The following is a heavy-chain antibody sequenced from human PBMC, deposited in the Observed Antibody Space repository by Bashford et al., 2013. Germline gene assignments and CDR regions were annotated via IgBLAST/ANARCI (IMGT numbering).Heavy chain of an antibody. J-gene: IGHJ6*02. CDR3: AVKDPVIAAGHYAYYGMDV. CDR2: INAGNGDT. D-gene: IGHD6-13*01. V-gene: IGHV1-3*01. CDR1: GNSFTFYA. Sequence: ASVKVSCKASGNSFTFYAMHWVRQAPGQGLEWMGWINAGNGDTEYSQKFQGRVTITWDKSTSTVYMELSSLRSEDTAIYYCAVKDPVIAAGHYAYYGMDVWGQGTTVTVSS.